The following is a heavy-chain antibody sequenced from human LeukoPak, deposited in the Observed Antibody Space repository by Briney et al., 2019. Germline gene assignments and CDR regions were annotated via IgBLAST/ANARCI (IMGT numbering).Heavy chain of an antibody. CDR2: IGISSGNT. Sequence: PGGSLRLSCTASGFPSIEYSMNWVRHAPAKGLEWISYIGISSGNTKYADSVKGRFTISADNAKNSLYLQMNSLRVEYTAVYYCARDHNYAFDNWGQGTLVSVSS. CDR1: GFPSIEYS. D-gene: IGHD5-18*01. CDR3: ARDHNYAFDN. V-gene: IGHV3-48*04. J-gene: IGHJ4*02.